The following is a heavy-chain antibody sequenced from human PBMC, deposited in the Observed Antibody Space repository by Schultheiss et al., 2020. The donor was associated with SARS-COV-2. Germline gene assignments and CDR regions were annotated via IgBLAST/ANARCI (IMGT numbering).Heavy chain of an antibody. CDR3: ARGNLREDY. J-gene: IGHJ4*02. V-gene: IGHV4-34*09. CDR2: INHSGST. Sequence: SETLSLTCAVYGGSFSGYYWSWIRQPPGKGLEWIGEINHSGSTNYNPSLKSLVTISVDTSKNQFSLKLSSVTAADTAVYYCARGNLREDYWGQGTLVTVSS. CDR1: GGSFSGYY. D-gene: IGHD5-12*01.